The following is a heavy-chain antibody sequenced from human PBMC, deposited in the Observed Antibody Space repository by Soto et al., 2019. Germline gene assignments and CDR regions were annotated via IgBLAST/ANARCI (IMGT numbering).Heavy chain of an antibody. CDR1: GGTFSSYA. CDR3: ARDKGYSSSHDAFDI. D-gene: IGHD6-13*01. J-gene: IGHJ3*02. CDR2: IIPIFGTA. V-gene: IGHV1-69*13. Sequence: SVKVSCKASGGTFSSYAISWVRQAPGQGLEWMGGIIPIFGTANYAQKFQGRVTITADESTSTAHMELSSLRSEDTAVYYCARDKGYSSSHDAFDIWGQGTMVTVSS.